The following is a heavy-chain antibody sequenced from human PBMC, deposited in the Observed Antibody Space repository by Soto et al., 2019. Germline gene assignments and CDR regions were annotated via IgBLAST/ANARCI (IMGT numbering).Heavy chain of an antibody. D-gene: IGHD1-1*01. CDR1: GFTVSSNY. V-gene: IGHV3-53*01. Sequence: EVQLVESGGGLIQPGGSLRLSCAASGFTVSSNYMSWVRHAPGKGLEWVSVIYSGGSTYYADSVKGRFTISRDNSKNTLYLQMNSLRAEDTAVYYCARDTTTSYYYYYGMDVWGQGTTVTVSS. J-gene: IGHJ6*02. CDR3: ARDTTTSYYYYYGMDV. CDR2: IYSGGST.